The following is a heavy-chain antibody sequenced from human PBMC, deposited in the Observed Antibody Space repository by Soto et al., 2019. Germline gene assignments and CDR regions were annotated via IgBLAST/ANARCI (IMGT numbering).Heavy chain of an antibody. CDR1: GGSISSGGYS. V-gene: IGHV4-30-2*01. CDR3: ARDRGYSYGYFDP. J-gene: IGHJ5*02. Sequence: SETLSLTCAVSGGSISSGGYSWSWIRQPPGKGLEWIGYIYHSGSTYYNPSLESRVTISVDRSKNQFSLKLSSVTAADTAVYYCARDRGYSYGYFDPWGQGTLVTVSS. CDR2: IYHSGST. D-gene: IGHD5-18*01.